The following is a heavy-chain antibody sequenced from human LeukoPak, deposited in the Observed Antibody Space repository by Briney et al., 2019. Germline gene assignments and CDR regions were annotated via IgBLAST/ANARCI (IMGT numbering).Heavy chain of an antibody. Sequence: ASVKVSCKASGYTFTSYGISWVRQARGQGLEWMGWISAYNGNTNYAQKLQGRVTMTTDTSTSTAYMELRSLRSDDTAVYYCARDLLIAAAGTYGYWGQGTLVTVSS. CDR2: ISAYNGNT. V-gene: IGHV1-18*01. J-gene: IGHJ4*02. CDR3: ARDLLIAAAGTYGY. CDR1: GYTFTSYG. D-gene: IGHD6-13*01.